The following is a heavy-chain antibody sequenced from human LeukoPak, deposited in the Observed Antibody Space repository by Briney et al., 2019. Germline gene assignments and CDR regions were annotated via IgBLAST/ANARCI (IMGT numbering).Heavy chain of an antibody. CDR2: IWYGGSNK. V-gene: IGHV3-30*02. D-gene: IGHD6-19*01. CDR3: AKDSPSGWYIDY. J-gene: IGHJ4*02. Sequence: PGGSLRLSCAASGFTFSSYGMHWVRQAPGKGLEWVAVIWYGGSNKYYADSVKGRFTISRDNSKNTLYLQMNSLRAEDTAVYYCAKDSPSGWYIDYWGQGTLVTVSS. CDR1: GFTFSSYG.